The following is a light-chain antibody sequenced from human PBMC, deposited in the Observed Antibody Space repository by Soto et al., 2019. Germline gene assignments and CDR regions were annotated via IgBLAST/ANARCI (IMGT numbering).Light chain of an antibody. J-gene: IGLJ2*01. CDR1: SSNVGTNN. CDR3: AASDGSLPVVV. V-gene: IGLV1-47*01. Sequence: QSVLIQPPSASGTPGQRVTISCSGSSSNVGTNNLYCYYQLPGTDPQHLIYTDDQRPSSVPDRFTGSKYGTSAALAISGLRSEEEDDYHCAASDGSLPVVVFGGGTKLTVL. CDR2: TDD.